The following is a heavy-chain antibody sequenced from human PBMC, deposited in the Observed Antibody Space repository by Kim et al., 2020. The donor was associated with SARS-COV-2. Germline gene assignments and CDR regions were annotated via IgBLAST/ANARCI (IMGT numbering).Heavy chain of an antibody. V-gene: IGHV3-33*01. J-gene: IGHJ6*03. CDR2: IWYDGSNK. CDR1: GFTFSSYG. CDR3: GRARGSYYNYMDF. D-gene: IGHD3-16*01. Sequence: GGSLRLSCVASGFTFSSYGMNWVRQAPGKGLEWVAVIWYDGSNKYYADSVKGRFTASRDDSKNTVYLQMSSLRAEDTAVYYCGRARGSYYNYMDFWGKGTPVTVSS.